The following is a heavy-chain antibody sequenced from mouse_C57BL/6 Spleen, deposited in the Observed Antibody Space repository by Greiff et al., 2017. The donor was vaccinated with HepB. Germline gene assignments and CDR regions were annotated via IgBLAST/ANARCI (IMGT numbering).Heavy chain of an antibody. V-gene: IGHV5-12*01. CDR1: GFTFSDYY. CDR2: ISNGGGST. CDR3: ARRFEGDCYSTWYFDV. D-gene: IGHD2-3*01. J-gene: IGHJ1*03. Sequence: EVKLVESGGGLVQPGGSLKLSCAASGFTFSDYYMYWVRQTPEKRLEWVAYISNGGGSTYYPDTVKGRFTISRDNAKNTLYLQMSRLKSEDTAMYYCARRFEGDCYSTWYFDVWGTGTTVTVSS.